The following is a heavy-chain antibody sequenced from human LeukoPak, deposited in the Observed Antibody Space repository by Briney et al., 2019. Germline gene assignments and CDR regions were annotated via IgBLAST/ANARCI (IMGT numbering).Heavy chain of an antibody. D-gene: IGHD3-10*01. CDR3: AKDWVVRGVISY. CDR1: GFTFSSYV. J-gene: IGHJ4*02. V-gene: IGHV3-30*18. Sequence: GGPLRLSWPAPGFTFSSYVMPWVGQAPAKGLGWVAGISYDGNNKYYAESVKGRFTISRDNSKNTLYLQMNSLRAEDTAVYYCAKDWVVRGVISYWGQGTLVTVSS. CDR2: ISYDGNNK.